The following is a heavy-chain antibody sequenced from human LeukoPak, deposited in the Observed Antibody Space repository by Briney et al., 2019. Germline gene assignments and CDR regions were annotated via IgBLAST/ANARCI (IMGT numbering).Heavy chain of an antibody. CDR1: GGSISGYY. D-gene: IGHD5-12*01. V-gene: IGHV4-59*01. CDR2: IYDSGSA. J-gene: IGHJ6*02. CDR3: ARGGSGYDSFYYYGIDV. Sequence: SETLSLTCTVSGGSISGYYWSWIRQPPGKGLEWIGYIYDSGSANYNPSLKSRVTISVDTSKNQFSLKLSSVTAADTAVYFCARGGSGYDSFYYYGIDVWGQGTTVTVSS.